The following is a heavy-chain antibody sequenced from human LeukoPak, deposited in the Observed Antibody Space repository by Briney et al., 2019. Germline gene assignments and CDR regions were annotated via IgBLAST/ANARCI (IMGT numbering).Heavy chain of an antibody. J-gene: IGHJ4*02. CDR3: ARGAVSYYGSGSLSYYFDY. D-gene: IGHD3-10*01. CDR1: GGSISSYY. CDR2: IYTSGST. V-gene: IGHV4-4*07. Sequence: SETLSLTCTVSGGSISSYYWSWIRQPAGKGLEWIGRIYTSGSTNYNPSLKSRVTIPVDKSKNQFSLKLSSVTAADTAVYYCARGAVSYYGSGSLSYYFDYWGQGTLVTVSS.